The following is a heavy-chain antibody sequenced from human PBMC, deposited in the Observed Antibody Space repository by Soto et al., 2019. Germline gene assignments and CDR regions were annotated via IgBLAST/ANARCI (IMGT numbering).Heavy chain of an antibody. V-gene: IGHV2-70*01. J-gene: IGHJ6*01. CDR3: ARIRTGGSSSWDYYYGMDV. CDR2: IDWDDDK. D-gene: IGHD6-13*01. CDR1: GFSLSPRGMC. Sequence: SGPTLVNPTQTLTLTCTFSGFSLSPRGMCVSWIRQPPGKALEWLALIDWDDDKYYSTSLKTRLTISKDTSKNQVVLTMTNMDPVDTATYYCARIRTGGSSSWDYYYGMDVWGQGTTVTVS.